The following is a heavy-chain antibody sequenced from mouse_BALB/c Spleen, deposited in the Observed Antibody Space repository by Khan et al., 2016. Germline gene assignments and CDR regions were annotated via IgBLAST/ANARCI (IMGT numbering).Heavy chain of an antibody. CDR2: IDPANGNT. CDR1: GFNIKDTY. D-gene: IGHD2-1*01. CDR3: ARDGNYGDYFDY. V-gene: IGHV14-3*02. Sequence: EVQLQESGAELVKPGASVKLSCTASGFNIKDTYMHWVKQRPEQGLEWIGRIDPANGNTKYDPKFQGKATITADTSSNTAYLQLSSLTSEDTAVSYYARDGNYGDYFDYWGQGTTLTVSS. J-gene: IGHJ2*01.